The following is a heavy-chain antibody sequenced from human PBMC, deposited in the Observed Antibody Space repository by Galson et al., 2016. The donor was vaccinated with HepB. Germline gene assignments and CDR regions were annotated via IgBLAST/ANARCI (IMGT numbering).Heavy chain of an antibody. CDR2: VKRDGSER. V-gene: IGHV3-7*03. D-gene: IGHD3-10*01. J-gene: IGHJ4*02. Sequence: SLRLSCAASGFTFSSYWMSWVRQAPGKGLEWVANVKRDGSERYYADSVKGRFTISRDNAKNSLFLQMNSLRVEDTAVYYCARGANRGRPFDYWGQGTLITVSS. CDR1: GFTFSSYW. CDR3: ARGANRGRPFDY.